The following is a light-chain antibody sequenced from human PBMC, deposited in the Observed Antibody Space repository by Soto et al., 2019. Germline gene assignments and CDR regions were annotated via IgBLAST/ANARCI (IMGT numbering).Light chain of an antibody. Sequence: DIPMTQSPSSLAASVGDRVTSTCRASHPISNYLNWYQHRPGKAPKLLIYGASTLQSGVPSRFSGSESGTDFTLTIPSLQPDDCATYYCQQPYATPITFGQGTRLEIK. CDR1: HPISNY. V-gene: IGKV1-39*01. CDR2: GAS. CDR3: QQPYATPIT. J-gene: IGKJ5*01.